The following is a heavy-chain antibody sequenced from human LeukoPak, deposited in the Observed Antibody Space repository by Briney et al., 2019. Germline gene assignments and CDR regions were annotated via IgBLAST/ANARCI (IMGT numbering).Heavy chain of an antibody. CDR3: ARDVVAAAGSFDY. D-gene: IGHD6-13*01. J-gene: IGHJ4*02. CDR2: IYSSGST. V-gene: IGHV4-4*07. CDR1: GESINSFY. Sequence: SETLSLTCTVSGESINSFYWSWIRQPAGKGLEWIGRIYSSGSTNYSPSLTSRVTMSVDTSKNQFSLKLSSVTAADTAVYYCARDVVAAAGSFDYWGQGTQVTVSS.